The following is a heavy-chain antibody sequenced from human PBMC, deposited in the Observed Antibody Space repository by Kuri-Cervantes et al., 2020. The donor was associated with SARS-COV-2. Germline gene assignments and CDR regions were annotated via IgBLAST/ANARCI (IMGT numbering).Heavy chain of an antibody. Sequence: GESLKISCEGSGFRFNAFGLHWVRQAPGKGLEWVAVISYHGFNKHYADSVKGRFTISRDNFRNTLYLQMNSLRADDTAVYYCAKEEKVLRFLEWLGGMDVWGQGTTVTVSS. CDR1: GFRFNAFG. D-gene: IGHD3-3*01. V-gene: IGHV3-30*18. J-gene: IGHJ6*02. CDR3: AKEEKVLRFLEWLGGMDV. CDR2: ISYHGFNK.